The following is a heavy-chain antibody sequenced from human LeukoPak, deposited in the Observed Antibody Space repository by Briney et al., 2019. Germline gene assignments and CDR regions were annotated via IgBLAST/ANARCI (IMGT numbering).Heavy chain of an antibody. CDR1: GGSISSGDYY. D-gene: IGHD2-8*01. CDR2: IYYSGST. J-gene: IGHJ5*02. CDR3: ALPDCTNGVCSGGFDP. V-gene: IGHV4-30-4*01. Sequence: SETLSLTCTVSGGSISSGDYYWSWIRQPPGKGLEWIGYIYYSGSTYYNTSLKSRVTISVDTSKNQFSLKLSSVTAADTAVYYCALPDCTNGVCSGGFDPWGQGTLVTVSS.